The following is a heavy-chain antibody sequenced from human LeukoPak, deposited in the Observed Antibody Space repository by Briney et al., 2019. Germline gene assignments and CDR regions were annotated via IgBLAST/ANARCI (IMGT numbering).Heavy chain of an antibody. V-gene: IGHV4-4*02. D-gene: IGHD4-17*01. CDR3: ARNGDYSLDY. J-gene: IGHJ4*02. Sequence: SETLSLTCTVSGGSISSGNWWSWFRQPPGKGLEWIGEIYRSGSPNYNSSLKSRVTISVDKSKNQFSLKLSSVTAADTAVYYCARNGDYSLDYWGQGTLVTVSS. CDR1: GGSISSGNW. CDR2: IYRSGSP.